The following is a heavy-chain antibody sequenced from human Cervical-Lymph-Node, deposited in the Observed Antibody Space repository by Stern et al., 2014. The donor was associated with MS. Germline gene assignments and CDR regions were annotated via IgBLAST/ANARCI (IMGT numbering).Heavy chain of an antibody. D-gene: IGHD4-23*01. CDR2: IVPIIDKS. CDR3: AREHHGGNFAA. J-gene: IGHJ5*02. CDR1: GATFSTNA. V-gene: IGHV1-69*01. Sequence: VQLVESGAEVKRPGSSVKVSCKASGATFSTNAISWLRQGPGQGLEWMGGIVPIIDKSSYAQKFRGRVTITADESTSTAYMELTSLRSEDTAVYYCAREHHGGNFAAWGQGTLVTVSS.